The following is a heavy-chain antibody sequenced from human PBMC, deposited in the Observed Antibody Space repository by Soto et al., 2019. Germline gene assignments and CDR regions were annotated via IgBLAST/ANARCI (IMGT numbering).Heavy chain of an antibody. D-gene: IGHD4-17*01. J-gene: IGHJ5*02. V-gene: IGHV4-59*01. CDR3: ARLSLYGDYDPPFWFDP. Sequence: SETLSLTCTVSGGSISSYYWSWIRQPPGKGLEWIGYIYYSGSTNYNPSLKSRVTISVDTSKNQFSLKLSSVTAADTAVYYCARLSLYGDYDPPFWFDPWGQGTLVTVSS. CDR2: IYYSGST. CDR1: GGSISSYY.